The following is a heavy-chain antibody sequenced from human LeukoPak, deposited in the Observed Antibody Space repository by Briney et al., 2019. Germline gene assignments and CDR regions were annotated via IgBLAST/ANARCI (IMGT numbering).Heavy chain of an antibody. Sequence: SETLSLTCTVSGASTSSSFWSWIRQPVGKGLEWLGRIFTSGSPTYNSSLESRLIISIDKSKNQFSLKLRSVTAADTAVYYCARRWNYKDGFDVWGRGTLVTVSS. D-gene: IGHD1-7*01. V-gene: IGHV4-4*07. CDR2: IFTSGSP. CDR1: GASTSSSF. CDR3: ARRWNYKDGFDV. J-gene: IGHJ3*01.